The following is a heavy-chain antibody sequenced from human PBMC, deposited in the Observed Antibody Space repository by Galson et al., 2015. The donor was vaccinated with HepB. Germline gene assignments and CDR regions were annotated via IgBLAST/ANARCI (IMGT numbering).Heavy chain of an antibody. D-gene: IGHD2-15*01. CDR1: GGTFSSYA. J-gene: IGHJ6*02. CDR3: ARGDIVVVVAAPTYYYYGMDV. V-gene: IGHV1-69*13. CDR2: IIPIFGTA. Sequence: SVKVSCKASGGTFSSYAISWVRQAPGQGLEWMGGIIPIFGTANYAQKFQGRVTITADESTSTAYMELSSLRSEDTAVYYCARGDIVVVVAAPTYYYYGMDVWGQGTTVTVSS.